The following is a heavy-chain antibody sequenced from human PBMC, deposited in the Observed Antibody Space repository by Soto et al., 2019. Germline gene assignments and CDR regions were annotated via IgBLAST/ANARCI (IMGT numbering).Heavy chain of an antibody. Sequence: QVQLVQSGAEVKKPGASVKVSCKASGYTFTSYGISWVRQAPGQGLEWMGWISAYNGNTNYAQKLQGRVTMTTATSTSTAYMELRSLGPDDTAVYCWARDAGLSGELYSWGQGTLVTV. D-gene: IGHD3-16*01. V-gene: IGHV1-18*01. CDR3: ARDAGLSGELYS. J-gene: IGHJ4*02. CDR2: ISAYNGNT. CDR1: GYTFTSYG.